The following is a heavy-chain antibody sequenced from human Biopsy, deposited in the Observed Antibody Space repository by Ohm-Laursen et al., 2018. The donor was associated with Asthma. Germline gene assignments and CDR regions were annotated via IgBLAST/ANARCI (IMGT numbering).Heavy chain of an antibody. J-gene: IGHJ4*02. V-gene: IGHV1-46*01. CDR2: INPPTGDT. CDR1: GYTFTSYY. CDR3: ALSQFDY. Sequence: ASVKVSCKTSGYTFTSYYIHWVRQAPGEGLEWVGIINPPTGDTSYAQKFLGRVTVTRDTSTSTVYMELSSLRSEDTAVYYCALSQFDYWGQGTLLTVSS.